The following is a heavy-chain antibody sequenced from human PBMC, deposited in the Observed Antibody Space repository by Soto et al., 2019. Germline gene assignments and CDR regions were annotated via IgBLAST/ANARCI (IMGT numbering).Heavy chain of an antibody. V-gene: IGHV3-30*03. CDR2: ISYDGSQK. J-gene: IGHJ4*02. Sequence: GALGLSHAASGFTFSSYAMHWVRQGPGKGLEWLTLISYDGSQKYHGDSVKGRFTISRDNSKNTLYLQMSSMRPEETAVYYCARGTTMTQLDYWGRGTLVTVSS. CDR1: GFTFSSYA. D-gene: IGHD4-17*01. CDR3: ARGTTMTQLDY.